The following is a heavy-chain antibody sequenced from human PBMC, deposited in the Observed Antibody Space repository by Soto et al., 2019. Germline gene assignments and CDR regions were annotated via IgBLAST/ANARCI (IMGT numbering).Heavy chain of an antibody. D-gene: IGHD2-15*01. J-gene: IGHJ4*02. V-gene: IGHV4-31*03. CDR2: IYYSGRT. CDR3: ARQPGSLSDY. Sequence: QVQLQESGPVPVKPSQTLSLTYTVSGGSISSGGYYWTWIRQHPGKGLEWIGYIYYSGRTYYNPRLMIRVTIAVDTSKNQFSLKLTSVTAADTAVYYCARQPGSLSDYWGQGTLVTVSS. CDR1: GGSISSGGYY.